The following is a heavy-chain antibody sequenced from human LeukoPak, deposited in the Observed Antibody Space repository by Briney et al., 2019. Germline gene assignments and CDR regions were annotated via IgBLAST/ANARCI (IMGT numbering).Heavy chain of an antibody. V-gene: IGHV4-30-4*07. D-gene: IGHD3-10*01. CDR1: GGSISSGGYS. CDR2: IYYSGST. CDR3: ARDSRYYGSGSYRYNWFDP. Sequence: SETLSLTCAVSGGSISSGGYSWSWIRQPPGKGLEWIAYIYYSGSTYYNPSLKSRVTISVDTSKNQFSLKLSSVTAADTAVYYCARDSRYYGSGSYRYNWFDPWGQGTLVTVSS. J-gene: IGHJ5*02.